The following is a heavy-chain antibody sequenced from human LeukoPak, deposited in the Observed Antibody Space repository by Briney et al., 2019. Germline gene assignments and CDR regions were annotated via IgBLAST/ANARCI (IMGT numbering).Heavy chain of an antibody. CDR1: GITLSNYG. D-gene: IGHD3-10*01. CDR2: ISDSGGRT. J-gene: IGHJ4*02. CDR3: AKRGVMIRVILVGFHKEAYYFDS. Sequence: GGSLRLSCAVSGITLSNYGMSWVRQAPGKGLEWVAGISDSGGRTNYADSVKGRLTISRDNPKNTLYLQMNSLRAEDAAVYFCAKRGVMIRVILVGFHKEAYYFDSWGQGALVTVSS. V-gene: IGHV3-23*01.